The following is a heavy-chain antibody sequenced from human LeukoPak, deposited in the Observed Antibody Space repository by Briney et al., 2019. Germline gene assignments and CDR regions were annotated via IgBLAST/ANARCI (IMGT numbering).Heavy chain of an antibody. D-gene: IGHD2-15*01. Sequence: SETLSLTCTVSGASIRSGDYYWSWIRQPPGKGLEWIGYIYDSGSTYYNPSLKSRITISVDTSENRFSLKLSSVTATDTAVYYCARDCSGGSCYGAFGIWGQGTMVTVSS. CDR2: IYDSGST. J-gene: IGHJ3*02. CDR3: ARDCSGGSCYGAFGI. CDR1: GASIRSGDYY. V-gene: IGHV4-30-4*01.